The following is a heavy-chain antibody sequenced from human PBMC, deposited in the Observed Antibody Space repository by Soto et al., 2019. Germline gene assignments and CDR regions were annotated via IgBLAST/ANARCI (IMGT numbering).Heavy chain of an antibody. CDR3: AREGSYSAYNFAHGIQLWSFDF. CDR1: VGSINSFY. D-gene: IGHD5-12*01. Sequence: SETLSLTCTVSVGSINSFYWSWLRQPAGKGLELIGRIFSSGSTSFNPSLESRVAMSVDTSKNHFSLNLSSVTAADMAVYYCAREGSYSAYNFAHGIQLWSFDFWGQGAMVTVSS. CDR2: IFSSGST. J-gene: IGHJ4*02. V-gene: IGHV4-4*07.